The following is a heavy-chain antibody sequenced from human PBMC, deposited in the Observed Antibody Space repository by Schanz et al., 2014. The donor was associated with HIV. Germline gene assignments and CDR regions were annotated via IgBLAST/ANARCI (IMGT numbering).Heavy chain of an antibody. CDR2: ISGAGGSA. V-gene: IGHV3-23*04. Sequence: EVQLVESGGGLVQPGRSLRLSCVASGFTFSTYAMSWVRQAAGKGLEWVSTISGAGGSANYADSVNGRFTISRDNSKNTLYLQMNSLRPEDTAVYYCAKDQGYDFWSGYYNYYYMDVWGQGTTVTVSS. CDR1: GFTFSTYA. CDR3: AKDQGYDFWSGYYNYYYMDV. J-gene: IGHJ6*02. D-gene: IGHD3-3*01.